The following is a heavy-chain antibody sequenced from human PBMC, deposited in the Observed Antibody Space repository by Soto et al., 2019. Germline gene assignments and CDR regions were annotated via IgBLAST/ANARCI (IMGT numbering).Heavy chain of an antibody. Sequence: QVQLVQSGAEVKKPGASVKVSCKASGYTFTRSGISWVRQAPGQGPEWMGWISSYNGDTNYAQTFQGRVTMTTDTPTSTAYMALRSLRSDDTAVYYCAREGVAPYYYYGMDVWGQGTPVTVSS. D-gene: IGHD5-12*01. J-gene: IGHJ6*02. CDR3: AREGVAPYYYYGMDV. V-gene: IGHV1-18*01. CDR2: ISSYNGDT. CDR1: GYTFTRSG.